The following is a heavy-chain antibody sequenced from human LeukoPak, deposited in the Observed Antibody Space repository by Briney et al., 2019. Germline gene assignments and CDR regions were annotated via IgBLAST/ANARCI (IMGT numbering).Heavy chain of an antibody. D-gene: IGHD3-10*01. CDR2: IYTSGST. CDR3: ARGGGLMVRGVLRYGMDV. CDR1: GGSISGGSYY. V-gene: IGHV4-61*02. J-gene: IGHJ6*02. Sequence: PSETLSLTCTVSGGSISGGSYYWSWIRQPAGKGLEWIGRIYTSGSTNYNPSLKSRVTISVDTSKNQFSLKLSSVTAADTAVYYCARGGGLMVRGVLRYGMDVWGQGTTVTVSS.